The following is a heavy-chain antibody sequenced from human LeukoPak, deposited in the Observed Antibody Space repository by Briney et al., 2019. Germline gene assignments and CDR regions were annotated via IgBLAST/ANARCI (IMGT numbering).Heavy chain of an antibody. CDR1: GFTFSDYS. CDR3: ARMAVATGADFDI. V-gene: IGHV3-21*01. CDR2: ISGGASYI. D-gene: IGHD5-12*01. Sequence: GGSLRLSCAASGFTFSDYSMNWVRQAPGTGLEWVASISGGASYIYYADSVKGRFTISRDNAKTSLYLQMNSLRAEDTAVYYCARMAVATGADFDIWGQGTMVTVSS. J-gene: IGHJ3*02.